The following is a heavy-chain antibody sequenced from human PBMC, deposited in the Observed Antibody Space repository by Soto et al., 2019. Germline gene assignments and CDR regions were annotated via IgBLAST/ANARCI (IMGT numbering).Heavy chain of an antibody. D-gene: IGHD2-2*02. CDR1: GFTFSSYG. J-gene: IGHJ4*02. CDR3: ARAHCSSTSCYTYYDY. V-gene: IGHV3-33*01. CDR2: IWYDGSNK. Sequence: SCAASGFTFSSYGMHWVRQAPGKGLEWVAVIWYDGSNKYYADSVKGRFTISRDNSKNTLYLQMNSLRAEDTAVYYCARAHCSSTSCYTYYDYWGQGTLVTVSS.